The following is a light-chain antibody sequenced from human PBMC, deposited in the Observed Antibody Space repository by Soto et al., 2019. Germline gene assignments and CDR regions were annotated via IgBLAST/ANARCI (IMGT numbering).Light chain of an antibody. Sequence: EIVLTQSPATLSLSPGERATLSCRASQSVSRNLAWYQQKPGQSPRLLIYAASTRATGIPARFSGSGSGTDFTLTISRLEPEDFAVYYCQQYGSSSRTFGQGTKVDIK. V-gene: IGKV3-20*01. CDR3: QQYGSSSRT. CDR1: QSVSRN. J-gene: IGKJ1*01. CDR2: AAS.